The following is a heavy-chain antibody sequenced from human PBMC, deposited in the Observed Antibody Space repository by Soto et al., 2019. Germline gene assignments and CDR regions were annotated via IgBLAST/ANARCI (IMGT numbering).Heavy chain of an antibody. Sequence: EGQLLESGGGLVQPGGSLRLSCAASGFIFSNYAMNWVRQAPGKGLEWVSAISDTSGSSYYADSVKGRFTISRDNSQNTLYLQMNSLRAEDTAIYHCAKALSSGYYYVFFDSWGQGTLVTVSS. D-gene: IGHD3-22*01. CDR1: GFIFSNYA. V-gene: IGHV3-23*01. CDR2: ISDTSGSS. J-gene: IGHJ4*02. CDR3: AKALSSGYYYVFFDS.